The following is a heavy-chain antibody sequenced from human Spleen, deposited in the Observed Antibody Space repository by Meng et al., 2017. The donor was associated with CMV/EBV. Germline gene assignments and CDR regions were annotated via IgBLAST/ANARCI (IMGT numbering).Heavy chain of an antibody. D-gene: IGHD6-13*01. J-gene: IGHJ4*02. CDR3: ARGGHSSSWYLGY. V-gene: IGHV3-21*01. CDR2: ISSSSSYI. Sequence: GGSLRLSCAASGFTFSSYSMNWVRQAPGKGLEWVSSISSSSSYIYYADSVKGRFTISRDNAKDSLYLQMNILTAADTAVYYCARGGHSSSWYLGYWGQGTLVTVSS. CDR1: GFTFSSYS.